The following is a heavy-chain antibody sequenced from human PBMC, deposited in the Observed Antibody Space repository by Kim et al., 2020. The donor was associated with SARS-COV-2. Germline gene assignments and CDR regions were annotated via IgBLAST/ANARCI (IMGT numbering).Heavy chain of an antibody. D-gene: IGHD3-22*01. V-gene: IGHV1-24*01. J-gene: IGHJ5*02. CDR3: ATSPVVVVTPWFDP. Sequence: ASVKVSCKVSGYTLTELSMHWVRQAPGKGLEWMGGFDPEEGETIYAQKFQGRVTMTEDTSTDTAYMELSSLRSEDTAVYYCATSPVVVVTPWFDPWGQGTLVTVSS. CDR1: GYTLTELS. CDR2: FDPEEGET.